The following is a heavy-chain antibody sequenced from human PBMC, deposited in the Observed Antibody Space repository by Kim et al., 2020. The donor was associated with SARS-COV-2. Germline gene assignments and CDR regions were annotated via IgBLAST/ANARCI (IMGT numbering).Heavy chain of an antibody. V-gene: IGHV4-59*01. CDR1: GGSISSYY. J-gene: IGHJ3*02. CDR3: AREPLAAAFDI. CDR2: IYYSGST. Sequence: SETLSLTCTVSGGSISSYYWSWIRQPPGKGLEWIGYIYYSGSTNYNPSLKSRVTISVDTSKNQFSLKLSSVTAADTAVYYCAREPLAAAFDIWGQGTMVTVSS. D-gene: IGHD6-19*01.